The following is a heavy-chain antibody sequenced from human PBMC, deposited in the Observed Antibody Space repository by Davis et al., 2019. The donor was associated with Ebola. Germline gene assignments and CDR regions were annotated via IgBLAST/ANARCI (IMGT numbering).Heavy chain of an antibody. V-gene: IGHV3-15*07. J-gene: IGHJ4*02. Sequence: GESLKISCAASGFTFSNAWMNWVRQAPGKGLEWVGRIKSKTDGGTTDYAAHMKGRFTISRDDSKNTLYLQMNSLKTEDTAVYYCTWGGGSYPDYWGQGTLVTVSS. CDR3: TWGGGSYPDY. CDR2: IKSKTDGGTT. D-gene: IGHD1-26*01. CDR1: GFTFSNAW.